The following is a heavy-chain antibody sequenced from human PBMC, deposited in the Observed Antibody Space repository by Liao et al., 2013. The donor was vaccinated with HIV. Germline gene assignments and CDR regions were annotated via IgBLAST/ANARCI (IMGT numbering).Heavy chain of an antibody. V-gene: IGHV4-61*02. Sequence: QVQLQESGPGLVKPSETLSLTCTVSGASISSGSYYWSWIRQPAGKGLEWIGRIYTSGSTNYNPSLKSRVTISVDTSKNQFSLKLSSVTAADTAVYYCARLELYYFDYWGQGTLVTVSS. CDR3: ARLELYYFDY. CDR1: GASISSGSYY. CDR2: IYTSGST. D-gene: IGHD1-7*01. J-gene: IGHJ4*02.